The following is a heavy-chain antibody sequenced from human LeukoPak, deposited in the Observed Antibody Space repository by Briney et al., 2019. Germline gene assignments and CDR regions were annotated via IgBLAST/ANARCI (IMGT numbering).Heavy chain of an antibody. J-gene: IGHJ4*02. Sequence: ASVKVSCKASGYTFTSYGISWVRQAPGQGLEWMGWISAYSGNTNYAQNLQGRVTMTTDTSTSTAYMELRSLRSDDTAVYYCARWGPSGYLLGYWGQGTLVTVSS. CDR1: GYTFTSYG. CDR3: ARWGPSGYLLGY. D-gene: IGHD3-22*01. V-gene: IGHV1-18*01. CDR2: ISAYSGNT.